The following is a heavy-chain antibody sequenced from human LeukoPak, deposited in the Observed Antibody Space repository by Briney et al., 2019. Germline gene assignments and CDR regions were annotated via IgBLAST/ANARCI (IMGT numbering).Heavy chain of an antibody. D-gene: IGHD3-10*01. Sequence: AASVTVSCKASGFTFTSSAVQWVRQARGQRLEWIGWIVVGSGNTNYAQKFQERVTITRDMSTSTAYMELSSLRSEDTAVYYCAANGYGSGSYPNYYYYYGMDVWGKGTTVTVSS. J-gene: IGHJ6*04. CDR1: GFTFTSSA. V-gene: IGHV1-58*01. CDR2: IVVGSGNT. CDR3: AANGYGSGSYPNYYYYYGMDV.